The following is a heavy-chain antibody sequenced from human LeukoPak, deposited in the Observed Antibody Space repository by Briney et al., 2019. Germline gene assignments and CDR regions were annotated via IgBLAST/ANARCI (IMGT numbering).Heavy chain of an antibody. D-gene: IGHD3-10*01. CDR1: GYTFTTFG. Sequence: ASVKVSCKASGYTFTTFGISWGRKPLGQGLEWRGWISAYNGNTNYAQKLQGRVTMTTDTSTSTAYMELRSLRSDDTAVYYCARSSDLWFGELFLFDYWGQGTLVTVSS. V-gene: IGHV1-18*01. J-gene: IGHJ4*02. CDR2: ISAYNGNT. CDR3: ARSSDLWFGELFLFDY.